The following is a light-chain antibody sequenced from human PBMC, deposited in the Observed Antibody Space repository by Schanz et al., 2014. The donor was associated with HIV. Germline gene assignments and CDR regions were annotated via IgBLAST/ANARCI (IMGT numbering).Light chain of an antibody. J-gene: IGLJ1*01. CDR1: SSDIGAYNL. Sequence: QSALTQPASVSGSPGQSITISCTGTSSDIGAYNLISWYQQHPGKAPKFIIYEGTKRPSGISNRFSGSKSGNTASLTISGLQAEDEADYHCSSYTTSNTLVFRTGTKLTVL. CDR3: SSYTTSNTLV. V-gene: IGLV2-14*02. CDR2: EGT.